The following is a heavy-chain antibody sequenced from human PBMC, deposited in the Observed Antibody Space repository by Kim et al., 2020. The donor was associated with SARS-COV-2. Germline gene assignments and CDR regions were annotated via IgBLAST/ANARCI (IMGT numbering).Heavy chain of an antibody. CDR2: IIPIFGTA. CDR3: AKGSGSLSHQYYYYYYGMDV. D-gene: IGHD3-10*01. Sequence: SVKVSCKASGGTFSSYAISWVRQAPGQGLEWMGGIIPIFGTANYAQKFQGRVTITADESTSTAYMELSSLRSEDTAVYYCAKGSGSLSHQYYYYYYGMDVWGQGTTVTVSS. J-gene: IGHJ6*02. CDR1: GGTFSSYA. V-gene: IGHV1-69*13.